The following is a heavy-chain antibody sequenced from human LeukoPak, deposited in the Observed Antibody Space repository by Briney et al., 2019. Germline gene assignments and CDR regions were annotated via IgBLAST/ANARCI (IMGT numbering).Heavy chain of an antibody. Sequence: SETLSLTCTVSGGSISSYYWSWIRQPAGKGLEWIGRIYASGSTYYNPSLKSRVTMSVDTSKNQFSLKLDSVTAADTAVYYCARSSGWYWFDPWGQGTLVTVSS. CDR3: ARSSGWYWFDP. CDR2: IYASGST. J-gene: IGHJ5*02. V-gene: IGHV4-4*07. CDR1: GGSISSYY. D-gene: IGHD6-19*01.